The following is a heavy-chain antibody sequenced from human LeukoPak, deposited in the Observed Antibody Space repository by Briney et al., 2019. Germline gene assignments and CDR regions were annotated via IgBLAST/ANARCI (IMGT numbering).Heavy chain of an antibody. J-gene: IGHJ3*02. CDR1: GGSISSYY. CDR2: IYYRGST. Sequence: SETLSLTCTVSGGSISSYYWSWTRQPPGKGLEWIGYIYYRGSTNYNPYLRSRVTISVDTSKNQFSLKLNSVTAADTAVYYCARDRGYCSGGSCYSEAFDIWGQGTMVTVSS. D-gene: IGHD2-15*01. V-gene: IGHV4-59*01. CDR3: ARDRGYCSGGSCYSEAFDI.